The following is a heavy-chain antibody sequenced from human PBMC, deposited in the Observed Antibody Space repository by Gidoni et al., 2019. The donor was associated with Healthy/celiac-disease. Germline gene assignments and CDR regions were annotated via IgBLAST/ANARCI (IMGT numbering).Heavy chain of an antibody. CDR3: ARDYDILTGYSYYYYYGMDV. D-gene: IGHD3-9*01. CDR1: GFTFSDYY. J-gene: IGHJ6*02. Sequence: QVQLVESGGGLVQPGGSLRLSCAASGFTFSDYYLRWIRQAPGKGLEWVSYISSSGSTIYYADSVKGRFTISRDNAKNSLYLQMNSLRAEDTAVYYCARDYDILTGYSYYYYYGMDVWGQGTTVTVSS. V-gene: IGHV3-11*01. CDR2: ISSSGSTI.